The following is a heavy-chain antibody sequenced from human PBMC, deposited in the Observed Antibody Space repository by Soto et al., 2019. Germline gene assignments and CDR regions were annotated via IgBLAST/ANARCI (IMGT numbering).Heavy chain of an antibody. Sequence: QVQLVQSGAEVKKPGSSVKVSCKASGGTFSSYAIIWVRQAPGQGLEWMGGIIPIFDTPHYAQKFQGRVTITADESTGTAYMELRSLRSEDTAVYYCARAHRAGFGYGMDVWGQGTTVTVSS. D-gene: IGHD3-16*01. J-gene: IGHJ6*02. CDR1: GGTFSSYA. V-gene: IGHV1-69*01. CDR3: ARAHRAGFGYGMDV. CDR2: IIPIFDTP.